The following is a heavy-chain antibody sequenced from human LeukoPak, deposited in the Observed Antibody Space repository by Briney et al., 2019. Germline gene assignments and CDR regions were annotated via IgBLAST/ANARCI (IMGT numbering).Heavy chain of an antibody. Sequence: SETLSLTCAVYGGSFSGYYWSWIRQPPGKGLEWIGEINHGGSTNYNPSLKSRVTISVDTSKNQFSLKLTSVTAADTAVYYCARGMAVAGRGNWFDPWGQGTLVTASS. J-gene: IGHJ5*02. CDR2: INHGGST. CDR1: GGSFSGYY. CDR3: ARGMAVAGRGNWFDP. D-gene: IGHD6-19*01. V-gene: IGHV4-34*01.